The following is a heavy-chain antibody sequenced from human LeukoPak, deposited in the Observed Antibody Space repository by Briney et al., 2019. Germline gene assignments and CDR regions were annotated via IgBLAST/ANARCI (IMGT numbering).Heavy chain of an antibody. CDR1: GASISSGDYY. D-gene: IGHD3-3*01. CDR3: ARGATIFEYFDY. Sequence: PSETLSLTCTVSGASISSGDYYWSWIRQPPGKGLEWIGYIYYSGTTNYNPSLKTRVTISVDTSKNQFSLKLSSVTAADTAVYYCARGATIFEYFDYWGQGTLVTVSS. CDR2: IYYSGTT. V-gene: IGHV4-30-4*01. J-gene: IGHJ4*02.